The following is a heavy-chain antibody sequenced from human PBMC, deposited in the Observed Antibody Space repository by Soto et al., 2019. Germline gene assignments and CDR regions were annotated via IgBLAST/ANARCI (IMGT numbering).Heavy chain of an antibody. D-gene: IGHD3-9*01. J-gene: IGHJ4*02. CDR1: GFTVSSYE. CDR2: LSESGDST. V-gene: IGHV3-23*04. Sequence: EVQLVESGGGLVQPGGSLRLSCAASGFTVSSYEMHWVRQAPGKGLEWVSGLSESGDSTQYADSVKGRFSISRDNFKNTLFLQMNSLRAEDTAVYYCSRRDFLTGSTYFFDSWGQGTLVTVSS. CDR3: SRRDFLTGSTYFFDS.